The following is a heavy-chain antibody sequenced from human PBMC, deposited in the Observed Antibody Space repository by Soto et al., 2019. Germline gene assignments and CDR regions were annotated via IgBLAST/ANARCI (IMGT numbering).Heavy chain of an antibody. D-gene: IGHD3-10*01. CDR1: GFTFSSYG. CDR2: ISYDGSNK. CDR3: AKDRGLWFGELGPYFDY. Sequence: QVQLVESGGGVVQPGRSLRLSCAASGFTFSSYGMHWVRQAPGKGLEWVAVISYDGSNKYYADSVKGRFTISRDNSKNTLYLQMNSLRAEDTAVYYCAKDRGLWFGELGPYFDYWGQGTLVTVSS. V-gene: IGHV3-30*18. J-gene: IGHJ4*02.